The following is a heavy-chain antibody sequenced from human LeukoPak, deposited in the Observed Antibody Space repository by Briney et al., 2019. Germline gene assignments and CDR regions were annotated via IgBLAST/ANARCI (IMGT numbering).Heavy chain of an antibody. CDR3: ARYFRGKTLDY. Sequence: NPSETLSLTCSVSGGSITNYYWTWVRQPQGKGLEWIGYIFHSGSANYNPSLKSRVTMSVDMSKNQFSLNLSSVSAADTAVYYCARYFRGKTLDYWGQGALVTVSS. CDR2: IFHSGSA. CDR1: GGSITNYY. V-gene: IGHV4-59*01. J-gene: IGHJ4*02. D-gene: IGHD1-1*01.